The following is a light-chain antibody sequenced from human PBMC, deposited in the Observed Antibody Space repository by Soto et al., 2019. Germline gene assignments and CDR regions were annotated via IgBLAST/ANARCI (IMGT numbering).Light chain of an antibody. V-gene: IGLV2-8*01. Sequence: QSVLTQPPSASGSPGQSVTISCTGTSGDVGYYDYVSWYQQHPGKVPRLMIYEVNKRPSGVPDRFSGSKSGNTASLTVSGLQPEDEADYYFSSLAGTFYVFGTGSKVTVL. CDR1: SGDVGYYDY. CDR2: EVN. CDR3: SSLAGTFYV. J-gene: IGLJ1*01.